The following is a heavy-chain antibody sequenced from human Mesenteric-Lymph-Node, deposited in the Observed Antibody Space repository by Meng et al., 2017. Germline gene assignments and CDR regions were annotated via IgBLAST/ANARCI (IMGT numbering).Heavy chain of an antibody. CDR2: INPNSGGT. CDR3: ARDRWIPLGYYYYGMDV. V-gene: IGHV1-2*02. CDR1: GYTFTGYY. D-gene: IGHD3-16*01. J-gene: IGHJ6*02. Sequence: ASVKVSCKASGYTFTGYYMHWVRQAPGQGLEWMGWINPNSGGTNYAQKFQGRVTMTRDTSISTAYMELSRLRSDDTAVYYCARDRWIPLGYYYYGMDVWGQGTTVTVSS.